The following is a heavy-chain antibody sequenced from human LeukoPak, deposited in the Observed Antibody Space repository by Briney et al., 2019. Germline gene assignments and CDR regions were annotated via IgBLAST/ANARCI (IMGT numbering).Heavy chain of an antibody. CDR1: GGSISSYY. V-gene: IGHV4-59*01. CDR3: ARDRWATVYAFDI. Sequence: SETLSLTCTVSGGSISSYYWSWIRQPPGKGLEWIGYIYYSGSTNYNPSLKSRVTISVDTSKNQFSLKLSSVTAADTAVYYCARDRWATVYAFDIWGQGTMVTVPS. D-gene: IGHD4-17*01. CDR2: IYYSGST. J-gene: IGHJ3*02.